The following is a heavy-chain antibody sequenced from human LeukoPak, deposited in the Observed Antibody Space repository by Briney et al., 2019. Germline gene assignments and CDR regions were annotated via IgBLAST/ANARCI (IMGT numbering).Heavy chain of an antibody. Sequence: KPSETLSLTCTVSGGSISSSSAYGGWIRQPPGKGLEWIGSIYYSKNTYYNPSLKSRVTISADTSKNQFSLTLGSVSATDTAVYYCVSPRGFSYGYFDYWGQGTLVTVSS. J-gene: IGHJ4*02. D-gene: IGHD5-18*01. CDR3: VSPRGFSYGYFDY. CDR1: GGSISSSSAY. CDR2: IYYSKNT. V-gene: IGHV4-39*01.